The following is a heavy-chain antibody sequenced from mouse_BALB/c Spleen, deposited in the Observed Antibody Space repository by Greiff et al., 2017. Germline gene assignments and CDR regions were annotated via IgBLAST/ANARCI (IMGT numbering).Heavy chain of an antibody. CDR2: IYWDDDK. J-gene: IGHJ4*01. CDR3: ARRAPFITTVVATEDYYAMDY. V-gene: IGHV8-12*01. CDR1: GFSLSTSGMG. D-gene: IGHD1-1*01. Sequence: QVTLKVSGPGILQPSQTLSLTCSFSGFSLSTSGMGVSWIRQPSGKGLEWLAHIYWDDDKRYNPSLKSRLTISKDTSRNQVFLKITSVDTADTATYYCARRAPFITTVVATEDYYAMDYWGQGTSVTVSS.